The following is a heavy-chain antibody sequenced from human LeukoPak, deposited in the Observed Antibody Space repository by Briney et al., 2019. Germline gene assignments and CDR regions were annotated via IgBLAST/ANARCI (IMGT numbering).Heavy chain of an antibody. V-gene: IGHV4-4*02. Sequence: SGTLSLTCAGAGGSIISNNVGGLDRQPPGKGLEWIGEIYHGGSTNYNPSLKSRVTISVDKAKNQFSLILSSVTAADTAVYSCARRIITGYTDYWGQGILVTVSS. J-gene: IGHJ4*02. D-gene: IGHD1-20*01. CDR1: GGSIISNNV. CDR3: ARRIITGYTDY. CDR2: IYHGGST.